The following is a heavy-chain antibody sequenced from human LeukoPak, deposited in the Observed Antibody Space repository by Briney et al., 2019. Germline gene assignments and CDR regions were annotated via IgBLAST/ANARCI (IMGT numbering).Heavy chain of an antibody. V-gene: IGHV3-72*01. CDR3: ARVRVDSSGYYPLDY. CDR1: GFTFSDHY. J-gene: IGHJ4*02. CDR2: TRNKANSYTT. D-gene: IGHD3-22*01. Sequence: PGGSLRLSCAASGFTFSDHYMDWVRQAPGKGLEWFGRTRNKANSYTTEYAASVKGRFTISRDDSKNSLYLQMNSLKTEDTAVYYCARVRVDSSGYYPLDYWGQGTLVTVSS.